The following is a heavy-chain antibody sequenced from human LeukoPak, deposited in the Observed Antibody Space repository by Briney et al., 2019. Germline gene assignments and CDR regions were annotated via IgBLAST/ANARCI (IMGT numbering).Heavy chain of an antibody. CDR2: INPNSGGT. CDR3: ASTPPYGDYYYYYYYMDV. CDR1: GYTFTGYY. J-gene: IGHJ6*03. Sequence: GASVKVSCKASGYTFTGYYMHWVRQAPGQGLEWMGWINPNSGGTNYAQKFQGRVTMTRDTSISTAYMELSRLRSDDTPVYYCASTPPYGDYYYYYYYMDVWGKGTTVTVSS. D-gene: IGHD4-17*01. V-gene: IGHV1-2*02.